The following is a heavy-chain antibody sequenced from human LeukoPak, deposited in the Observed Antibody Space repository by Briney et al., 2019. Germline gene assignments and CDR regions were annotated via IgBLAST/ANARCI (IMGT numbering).Heavy chain of an antibody. Sequence: SQTLSLTCTVSGGSISSGDYYWSWIRQPPGKGLEWIGYIYYSGSTYYNPSLKSRVTISVDTSKNQFSLKLSSVTAADTAVYYCDRWFGEITIDYWGQGTLVTVSS. CDR2: IYYSGST. D-gene: IGHD3-10*01. CDR3: DRWFGEITIDY. J-gene: IGHJ4*02. CDR1: GGSISSGDYY. V-gene: IGHV4-30-4*01.